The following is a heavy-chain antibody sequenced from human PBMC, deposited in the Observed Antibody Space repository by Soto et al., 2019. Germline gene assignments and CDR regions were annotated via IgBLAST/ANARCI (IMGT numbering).Heavy chain of an antibody. CDR1: GFTFSSYA. CDR3: ARDGSIDPVVVVYWFDP. Sequence: GGPLRLSCAASGFTFSSYAMHWVRQAPGKGLEWVAVISYDGSNKYYADSVKGRFTISRDNSKNTLYLQMNSLRAEDTAVYYCARDGSIDPVVVVYWFDPWGQGTLVTVSS. D-gene: IGHD2-15*01. V-gene: IGHV3-30-3*01. J-gene: IGHJ5*02. CDR2: ISYDGSNK.